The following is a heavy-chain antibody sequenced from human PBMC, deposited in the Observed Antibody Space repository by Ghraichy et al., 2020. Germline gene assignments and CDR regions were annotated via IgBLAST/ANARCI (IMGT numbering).Heavy chain of an antibody. V-gene: IGHV3-7*01. CDR3: ARLYSSGWYGPDY. CDR1: GFTFSSYW. D-gene: IGHD6-19*01. CDR2: IKKDGSEK. Sequence: GSLRLSCAASGFTFSSYWMGWVRQAPGKGLEWVANIKKDGSEKYYVDSVKGRFTISRDIAKNSLYLQMNSLRAEDTAVYYCARLYSSGWYGPDYWGQGTLVTVSS. J-gene: IGHJ4*02.